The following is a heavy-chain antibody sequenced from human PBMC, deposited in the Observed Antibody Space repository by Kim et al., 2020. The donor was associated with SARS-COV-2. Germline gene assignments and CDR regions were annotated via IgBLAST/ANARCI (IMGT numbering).Heavy chain of an antibody. Sequence: GGSLRLSCAASGFTFSNAWMSWVRQAPGKGLEWVGRIKSKTDGGTTDYAAPVKGRFTISRDDSKNTLYLQMNSLKTEDTAVYYCTTDPGITMVRGVIADAFDIWGQGTMVTVSS. J-gene: IGHJ3*02. V-gene: IGHV3-15*01. CDR2: IKSKTDGGTT. CDR1: GFTFSNAW. D-gene: IGHD3-10*01. CDR3: TTDPGITMVRGVIADAFDI.